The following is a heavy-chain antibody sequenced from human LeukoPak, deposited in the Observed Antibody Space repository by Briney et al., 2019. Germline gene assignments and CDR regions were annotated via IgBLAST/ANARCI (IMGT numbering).Heavy chain of an antibody. CDR3: ARSYYYGSGRETSFDY. J-gene: IGHJ4*02. D-gene: IGHD3-10*01. CDR2: IYYTGST. Sequence: SETLSLTCTVSGGSISSYYWSWIRQPPGKGLEWIGYIYYTGSTNYNPSLKSRVTISVDTSKNQFSLKLSSVTAADTAVYYCARSYYYGSGRETSFDYWGQGTLVTVSS. CDR1: GGSISSYY. V-gene: IGHV4-59*08.